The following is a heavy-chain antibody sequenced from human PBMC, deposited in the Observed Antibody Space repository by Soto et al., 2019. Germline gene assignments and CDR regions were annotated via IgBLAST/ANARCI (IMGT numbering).Heavy chain of an antibody. CDR3: ARDRGCSGNYSFDY. V-gene: IGHV1-18*01. CDR2: ISAYNGNT. Sequence: QVQLVQFGTEVKKPGASVKVSCKASGYTFTSYGISCVRQPPGQGLEWMGWISAYNGNTNDAQKRKGSVTMTTDTSTSTAYVDVRSLGYDDTAVYYGARDRGCSGNYSFDYWGQGTLVTVSS. CDR1: GYTFTSYG. D-gene: IGHD3-10*02. J-gene: IGHJ4*02.